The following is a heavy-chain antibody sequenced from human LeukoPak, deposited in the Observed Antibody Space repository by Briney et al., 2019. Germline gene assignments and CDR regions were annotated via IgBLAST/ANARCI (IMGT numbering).Heavy chain of an antibody. Sequence: SETLSLTCTVSGGSISSSGFYWGWLRQPPGKGLEWIGSIYYSGSTYYNPSLKSRVTISVDTSKNQFSLKLSSVTAADTAVYYCASSVSYGGNSLDYWGQGTLVTVSS. CDR1: GGSISSSGFY. CDR3: ASSVSYGGNSLDY. D-gene: IGHD4-23*01. V-gene: IGHV4-39*01. J-gene: IGHJ4*02. CDR2: IYYSGST.